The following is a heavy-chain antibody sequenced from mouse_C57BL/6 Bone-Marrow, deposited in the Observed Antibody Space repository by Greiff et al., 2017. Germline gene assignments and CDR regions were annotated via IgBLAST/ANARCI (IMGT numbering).Heavy chain of an antibody. D-gene: IGHD1-1*01. V-gene: IGHV1-64*01. CDR3: ARYCYGSSYWWFDV. J-gene: IGHJ1*03. CDR1: GYTFTSYW. CDR2: IHPSSGST. Sequence: QVQLQQPGAELVKPGASVKLSCKASGYTFTSYWMHWVKQRPGQGLEWIGMIHPSSGSTTYNEKFKSKATLTVDKSSSTAYMQLSSLTSEDSAVDDCARYCYGSSYWWFDVWGTGTTVTVSS.